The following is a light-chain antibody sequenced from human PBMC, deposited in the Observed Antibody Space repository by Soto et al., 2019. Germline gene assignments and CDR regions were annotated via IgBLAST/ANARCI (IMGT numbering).Light chain of an antibody. CDR1: QSVSSN. J-gene: IGKJ1*01. CDR3: QHYNNWPPWT. V-gene: IGKV3-15*01. Sequence: EIVMTQSPDTLSVSPGERATLSCRSSQSVSSNLAWYQQKPGQAPRLLIYGASTRATGIPARFSGSGSGTEFTLTISSLQSEDFAVYYCQHYNNWPPWTFGQGIKVEIK. CDR2: GAS.